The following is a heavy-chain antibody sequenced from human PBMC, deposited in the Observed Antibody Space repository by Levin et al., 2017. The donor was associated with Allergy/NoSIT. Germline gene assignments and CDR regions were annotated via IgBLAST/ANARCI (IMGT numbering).Heavy chain of an antibody. CDR2: IYHSGST. Sequence: NPSETLSLTCAVSGGSISSSNWWSWVRQPPGKGLEWIGEIYHSGSTNYNPSLKSRVTISVDKSKNQFSLKLSSVTAADTAVFYCVRDSGYSSGWRKYYFDYWGQGTLVTVSS. CDR3: VRDSGYSSGWRKYYFDY. D-gene: IGHD6-19*01. CDR1: GGSISSSNW. V-gene: IGHV4-4*02. J-gene: IGHJ4*02.